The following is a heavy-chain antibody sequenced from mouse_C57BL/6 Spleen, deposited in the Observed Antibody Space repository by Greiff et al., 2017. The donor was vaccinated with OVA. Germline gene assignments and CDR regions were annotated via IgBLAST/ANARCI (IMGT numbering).Heavy chain of an antibody. Sequence: EVQLQQSVAELVRPGASVKLSCTASGFTIKNTYMHWVKQRPEQGLEWIGRIDPANGNTKYAPKFQGKATITADTSSNTAYLQLSSLTSEDTAIYYCTSTVVATDYWGQGTTLTVSS. V-gene: IGHV14-3*01. CDR3: TSTVVATDY. D-gene: IGHD1-1*01. CDR1: GFTIKNTY. J-gene: IGHJ2*01. CDR2: IDPANGNT.